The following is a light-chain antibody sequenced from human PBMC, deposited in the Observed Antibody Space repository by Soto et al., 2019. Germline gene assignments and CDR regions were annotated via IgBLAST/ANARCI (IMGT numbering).Light chain of an antibody. CDR3: QQSHSTPWT. CDR2: GAS. CDR1: QSISRF. V-gene: IGKV1-39*01. J-gene: IGKJ1*01. Sequence: DIQMTQSPSPLSASVADRVTITCRASQSISRFLNWYQQRPGKXPNLXIYGASHLQTGVPSRFSGSGSGTDGTITLTSLQPEDCATYYCQQSHSTPWTFGQGTKVDNK.